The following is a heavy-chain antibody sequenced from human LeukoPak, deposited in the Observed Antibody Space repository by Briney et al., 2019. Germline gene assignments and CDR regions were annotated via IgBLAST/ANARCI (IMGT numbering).Heavy chain of an antibody. J-gene: IGHJ4*02. CDR3: ARDTDQYCGRDCYVDY. V-gene: IGHV3-21*01. CDR1: GFTLSSHS. D-gene: IGHD2-21*02. CDR2: ISSSSSCI. Sequence: PGGSLRLSCAGSGFTLSSHSMNWVRQAPGKGLEWVSSISSSSSCIYYADSVKGRFTISRDNARNSLYLQMNSLRAEDTAVYYCARDTDQYCGRDCYVDYWGQGTLVTVSS.